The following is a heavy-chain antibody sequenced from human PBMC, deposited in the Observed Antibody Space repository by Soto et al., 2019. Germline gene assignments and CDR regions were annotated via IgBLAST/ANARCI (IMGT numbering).Heavy chain of an antibody. J-gene: IGHJ4*02. V-gene: IGHV4-59*01. CDR1: GGSLSSFY. Sequence: SETPSPPRPLSGGSLSSFYWGWVRQPPGKGLEWIGYIYYSGSTNYNPSLKSRVTISVDTSKNQFSLKLSSVTAADTAVYYCARYNRGWFGESLHFDYWGQGTLVTVSS. CDR3: ARYNRGWFGESLHFDY. CDR2: IYYSGST. D-gene: IGHD3-10*01.